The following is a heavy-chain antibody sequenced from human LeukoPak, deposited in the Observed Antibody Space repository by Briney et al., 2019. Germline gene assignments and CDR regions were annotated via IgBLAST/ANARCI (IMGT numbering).Heavy chain of an antibody. V-gene: IGHV3-7*01. CDR1: GFSFSDPW. CDR3: ATYTNWVAGDV. J-gene: IGHJ6*02. CDR2: IKKDGSVK. Sequence: GGSLRLFCVASGFSFSDPWMSWVRHAPGEGLEWVADIKKDGSVKDYVDSVKGRFTISRDNAKNSPYLQMDSLRAEDTAVYYCATYTNWVAGDVWGQGTTVSVSS. D-gene: IGHD7-27*01.